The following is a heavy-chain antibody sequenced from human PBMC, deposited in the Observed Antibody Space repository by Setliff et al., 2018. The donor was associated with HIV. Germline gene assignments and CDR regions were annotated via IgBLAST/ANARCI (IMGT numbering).Heavy chain of an antibody. Sequence: PGGSLRLSCAASGFTFSTYAMSWVRQAPGKGLEWVSAISGSAGRSYYADSVKGRFTISRDNSENTLYLQMTSLRADDPAVYYCAKWASLTASSWDYWGQGTLVTVSS. J-gene: IGHJ4*02. D-gene: IGHD6-13*01. CDR2: ISGSAGRS. V-gene: IGHV3-23*01. CDR3: AKWASLTASSWDY. CDR1: GFTFSTYA.